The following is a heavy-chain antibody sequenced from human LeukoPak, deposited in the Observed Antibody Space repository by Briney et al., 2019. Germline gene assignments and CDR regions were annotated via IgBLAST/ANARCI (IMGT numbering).Heavy chain of an antibody. CDR3: AKDSSGWSHIYMDV. Sequence: GGSLRLSCAASEFTFSSYAMTWVRQARGKGLVWVLGISAGGGTTYYADSVKGRFTISRDNSKKTVYLQMDSLRAEDTAVYYCAKDSSGWSHIYMDVWGKGTTVTVSS. J-gene: IGHJ6*03. V-gene: IGHV3-23*01. CDR1: EFTFSSYA. CDR2: ISAGGGTT. D-gene: IGHD6-19*01.